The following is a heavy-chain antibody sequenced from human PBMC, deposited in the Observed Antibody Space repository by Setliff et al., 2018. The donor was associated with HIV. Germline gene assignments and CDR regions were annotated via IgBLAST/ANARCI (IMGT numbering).Heavy chain of an antibody. V-gene: IGHV3-7*03. CDR1: GFSFSDFT. CDR2: IKQDGSEI. J-gene: IGHJ5*02. CDR3: ANLWELGA. D-gene: IGHD3-16*01. Sequence: PGGSLRLSCTVSGFSFSDFTMNWVRQAPGKGLEWVATIKQDGSEIYYMDSVKGRFTISRDNARTSLFLEMRSLRDEDTAVYLCANLWELGAWGQGTLVTVSS.